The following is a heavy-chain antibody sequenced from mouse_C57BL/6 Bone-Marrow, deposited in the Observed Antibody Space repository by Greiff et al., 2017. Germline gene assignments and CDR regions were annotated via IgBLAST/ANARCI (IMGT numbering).Heavy chain of an antibody. D-gene: IGHD4-1*02. CDR1: GYTFTSYW. J-gene: IGHJ3*01. CDR2: IDPSDSYT. CDR3: ASNWDWFAY. V-gene: IGHV1-50*01. Sequence: QVQLKQPGAELVKPGASVKLSCKASGYTFTSYWMPWVKQRPGQGLEWIGEIDPSDSYTNYNQKFKGKATLTVDTSSSTAYMQLSSLTSEDSAVYYCASNWDWFAYWGQGTLVTVSA.